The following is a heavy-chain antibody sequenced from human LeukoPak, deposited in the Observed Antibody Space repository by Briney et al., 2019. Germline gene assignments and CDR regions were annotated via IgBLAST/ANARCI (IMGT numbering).Heavy chain of an antibody. CDR2: INWNGGST. CDR1: GFTFDDYG. D-gene: IGHD4-17*01. J-gene: IGHJ5*02. V-gene: IGHV3-20*04. CDR3: AKATYGLDDYGDYLLGWFDP. Sequence: TGGSLRLSCAASGFTFDDYGMSWVRQAPGKGLEWVSGINWNGGSTGYADSVKGRFTISRDNAKNSLYLQMNSLRAEDTAVYYCAKATYGLDDYGDYLLGWFDPWGQGTLVTVSS.